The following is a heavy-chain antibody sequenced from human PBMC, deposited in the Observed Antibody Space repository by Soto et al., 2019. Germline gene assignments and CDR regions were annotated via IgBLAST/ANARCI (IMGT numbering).Heavy chain of an antibody. Sequence: SETLSLTCTVSGGSISSYYWSWIRQPPGKGLEWIGFIYYCGSTNYNPSLKSRVTISVDTSKNQFSLKLSSVTAADTAVYYCARALSVAGTSDWGQGTLVTVSS. J-gene: IGHJ4*02. CDR3: ARALSVAGTSD. CDR1: GGSISSYY. CDR2: IYYCGST. V-gene: IGHV4-59*01. D-gene: IGHD6-19*01.